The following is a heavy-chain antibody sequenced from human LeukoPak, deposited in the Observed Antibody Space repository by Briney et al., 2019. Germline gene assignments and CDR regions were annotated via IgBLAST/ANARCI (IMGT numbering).Heavy chain of an antibody. Sequence: SETLFLTCAVYGGSFSGYYWSWIRQPPGKGLEWIGEINHSGSTNYNPSLKSRVTISVDTSKNQFSLKLSSVPAADTAVYYCARRRGRGAARPAYYYYYMDVWGKGTTVTVSS. D-gene: IGHD6-6*01. CDR3: ARRRGRGAARPAYYYYYMDV. V-gene: IGHV4-34*01. CDR2: INHSGST. J-gene: IGHJ6*03. CDR1: GGSFSGYY.